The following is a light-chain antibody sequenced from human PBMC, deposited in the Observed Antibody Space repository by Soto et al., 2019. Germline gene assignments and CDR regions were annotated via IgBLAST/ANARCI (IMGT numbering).Light chain of an antibody. Sequence: EIVLTQSPGTLSLSPGERATLSCRATESVVSNYLAWYQLKPGQAPRLLIYDAPSRATGIPDRFSGSRSGTDFTLTISRLEPEDFAVYYCQQYGSIPWTFGQGTKVDIK. CDR3: QQYGSIPWT. CDR1: ESVVSNY. V-gene: IGKV3-20*01. J-gene: IGKJ1*01. CDR2: DAP.